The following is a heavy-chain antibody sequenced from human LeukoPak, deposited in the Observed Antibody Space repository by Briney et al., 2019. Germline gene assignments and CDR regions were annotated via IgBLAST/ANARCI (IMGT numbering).Heavy chain of an antibody. D-gene: IGHD6-13*01. J-gene: IGHJ5*02. CDR2: IYHSGRT. CDR3: ARGYSSSWYYNWFDP. Sequence: SETLSLTCTVSGYSISNGYYWGWMRQPPGKGLEWIGSIYHSGRTHYNPSLKSRVTISVDTSKNQFSLKLSSVTAADTAVYHCARGYSSSWYYNWFDPWGQGTLVTVSS. CDR1: GYSISNGYY. V-gene: IGHV4-38-2*02.